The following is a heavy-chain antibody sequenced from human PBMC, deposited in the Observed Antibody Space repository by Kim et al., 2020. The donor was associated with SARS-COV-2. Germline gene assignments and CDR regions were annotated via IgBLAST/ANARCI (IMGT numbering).Heavy chain of an antibody. CDR2: INHSGST. CDR3: ARLLDLAAPRYYFDY. CDR1: GGSFSGYY. D-gene: IGHD6-25*01. V-gene: IGHV4-34*01. Sequence: SETLSLTCAVYGGSFSGYYWSWIRQPPGKGLEWIGEINHSGSTNYNPSLKSRVTISVDTSKNQFSLKLSSVTAADTAVYYCARLLDLAAPRYYFDYWGQGTLVTVSS. J-gene: IGHJ4*02.